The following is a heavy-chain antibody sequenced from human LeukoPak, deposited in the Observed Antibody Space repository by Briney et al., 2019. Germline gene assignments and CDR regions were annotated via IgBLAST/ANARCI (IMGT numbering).Heavy chain of an antibody. J-gene: IGHJ6*02. CDR3: ASNWDYVRGYGMDV. Sequence: GGSLRLSCAASGFTFSSHWVSWVRQAPGKRLQWVANINQDGGEKHYADSVRGRFTISRDNTKNSLYLQMNSLRVEDSAVYYCASNWDYVRGYGMDVWGQGTTVTVSS. CDR1: GFTFSSHW. D-gene: IGHD1-7*01. V-gene: IGHV3-7*01. CDR2: INQDGGEK.